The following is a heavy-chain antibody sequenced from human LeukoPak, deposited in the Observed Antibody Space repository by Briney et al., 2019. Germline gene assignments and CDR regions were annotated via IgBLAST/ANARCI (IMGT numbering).Heavy chain of an antibody. CDR3: AKSPQLVGWFDP. D-gene: IGHD6-13*01. CDR2: ISWNSGSI. J-gene: IGHJ5*02. Sequence: GGSLRLSCAASGFTFSSYAMSWVRQAPGKGLEWVSGISWNSGSIGYADSVKGRFTISRDNAKNSLYLQMNSLRAEDTALYYCAKSPQLVGWFDPWGQGTLVTVSS. V-gene: IGHV3-9*01. CDR1: GFTFSSYA.